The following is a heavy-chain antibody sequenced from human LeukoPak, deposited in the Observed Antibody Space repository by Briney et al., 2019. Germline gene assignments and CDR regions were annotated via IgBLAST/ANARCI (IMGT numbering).Heavy chain of an antibody. CDR1: GYTFTGYY. CDR2: INPNSGGT. V-gene: IGHV1-2*02. J-gene: IGHJ5*02. CDR3: ARGDTDRYLGNFRFDP. Sequence: VASVKVSCKSSGYTFTGYYMHWVRQAPGQGLEWMGWINPNSGGTNYAQKFQGSVTMTRDTSISTAYMELSRLRSDDTAVYYCARGDTDRYLGNFRFDPWGQGILVTVSS. D-gene: IGHD7-27*01.